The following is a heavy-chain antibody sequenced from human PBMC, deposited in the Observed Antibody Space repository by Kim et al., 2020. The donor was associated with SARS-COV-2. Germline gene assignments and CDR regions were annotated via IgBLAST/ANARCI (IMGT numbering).Heavy chain of an antibody. CDR2: ISYDGSNK. Sequence: GGSLRLSCAASGFTFSSYGMHWVRQAPGKGLEWVAVISYDGSNKYYADSVKGRFTISRDNSKNTLYLQMNSLRAEDTAVYYCAKDFYGGKGIAVAGHPLDYWGQGTLVTVSS. D-gene: IGHD6-19*01. CDR1: GFTFSSYG. CDR3: AKDFYGGKGIAVAGHPLDY. V-gene: IGHV3-30*18. J-gene: IGHJ4*02.